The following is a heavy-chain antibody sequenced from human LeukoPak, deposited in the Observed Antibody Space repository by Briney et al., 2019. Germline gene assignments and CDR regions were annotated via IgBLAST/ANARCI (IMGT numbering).Heavy chain of an antibody. J-gene: IGHJ4*02. Sequence: AGGSLRLSCAASGFTVSSNYMCWVGQAPGKGLEWVSVMYSGGSTYYADSVKGRFTISRDNSKNTLYLQMNSLRAEDTAVYYCARWVEMATTGFQYYFDYWGQGTLVTVSS. D-gene: IGHD1-1*01. V-gene: IGHV3-66*01. CDR3: ARWVEMATTGFQYYFDY. CDR1: GFTVSSNY. CDR2: MYSGGST.